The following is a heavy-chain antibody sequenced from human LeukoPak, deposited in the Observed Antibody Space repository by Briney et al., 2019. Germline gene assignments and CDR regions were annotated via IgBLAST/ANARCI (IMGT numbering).Heavy chain of an antibody. Sequence: GGSLRLSCAASGFSFRNHWMIWVRQAPGKGLEWVATINPDGTEKRYVDSVKGRFTISRDNGKNSLYLQMSSLRAEDTAVYYCVRDDRGIAVGSRDHGAQGTLVTVSS. CDR2: INPDGTEK. V-gene: IGHV3-7*03. CDR1: GFSFRNHW. J-gene: IGHJ4*02. D-gene: IGHD6-19*01. CDR3: VRDDRGIAVGSRDH.